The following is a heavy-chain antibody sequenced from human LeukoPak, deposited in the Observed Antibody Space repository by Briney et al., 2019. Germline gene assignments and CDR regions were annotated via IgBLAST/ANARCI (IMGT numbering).Heavy chain of an antibody. D-gene: IGHD4-23*01. Sequence: GGSLRLSCAASGFTFSSYAMNWVRQAPGKGLEWVSAISGSGGSTYYADSVKGRFTISRDNSKNTLYLQMNSLRAEDTAVYYCARYYGGNVFDYWGQGTLVTVSS. CDR1: GFTFSSYA. CDR2: ISGSGGST. CDR3: ARYYGGNVFDY. V-gene: IGHV3-23*01. J-gene: IGHJ4*02.